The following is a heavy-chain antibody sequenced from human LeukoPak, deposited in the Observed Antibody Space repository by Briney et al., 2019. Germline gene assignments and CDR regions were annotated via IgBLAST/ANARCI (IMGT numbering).Heavy chain of an antibody. Sequence: GGSLRLSCAASGFTFSSYWMYWVRQAPEKGLEWVASIKQDESEKYYGDSVKGRFTISRDNAKNSLYLQMNSLRAEDTAVYYCARWFEVVPAAIEYYYYMDVWGKGTTVTVSS. D-gene: IGHD2-2*02. CDR2: IKQDESEK. CDR1: GFTFSSYW. V-gene: IGHV3-7*01. J-gene: IGHJ6*03. CDR3: ARWFEVVPAAIEYYYYMDV.